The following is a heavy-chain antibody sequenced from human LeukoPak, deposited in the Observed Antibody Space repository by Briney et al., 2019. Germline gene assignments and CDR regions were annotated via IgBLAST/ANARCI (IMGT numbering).Heavy chain of an antibody. CDR1: GFIFSRYW. Sequence: GGSLRLSCAASGFIFSRYWMSWVRQAPGKGLEWVANINQDGGETYYVDSVKGRFTIFRDNAKNSLYLQMNNLRAEDTAVYYCASRGGSAQPPPADYWGQGTLVTVSS. CDR3: ASRGGSAQPPPADY. D-gene: IGHD1-26*01. CDR2: INQDGGET. V-gene: IGHV3-7*01. J-gene: IGHJ4*02.